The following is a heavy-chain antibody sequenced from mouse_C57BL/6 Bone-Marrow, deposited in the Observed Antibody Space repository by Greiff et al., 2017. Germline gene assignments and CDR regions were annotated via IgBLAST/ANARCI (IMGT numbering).Heavy chain of an antibody. CDR1: GYTFTDYY. CDR2: IKPYNGGT. CDR3: SFYGNYDGYFDY. D-gene: IGHD2-10*01. Sequence: VQLKESGPVLVKPGASVKMSCKASGYTFTDYYMNWVKQSHGKSLEWIGVIKPYNGGTSYNQKFKGKATLTVDKSSSTAYMELNSLTSEDSAVYYGSFYGNYDGYFDYWGQGTTLTVSS. V-gene: IGHV1-19*01. J-gene: IGHJ2*01.